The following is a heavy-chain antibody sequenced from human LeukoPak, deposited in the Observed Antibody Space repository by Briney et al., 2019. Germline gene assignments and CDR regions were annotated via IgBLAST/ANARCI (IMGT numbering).Heavy chain of an antibody. J-gene: IGHJ4*02. CDR2: INPNSGGT. V-gene: IGHV1-2*02. CDR3: ARGLFLVRGVIIPSYFDY. Sequence: GASVKVSCKASGYTFTSYYMHWVRQAPGQGLEWMGWINPNSGGTNYAQKFQGGVTMTRDTSISTAYMELSRLRSDDTAVYYCARGLFLVRGVIIPSYFDYWGQGTLVTVSS. CDR1: GYTFTSYY. D-gene: IGHD3-10*01.